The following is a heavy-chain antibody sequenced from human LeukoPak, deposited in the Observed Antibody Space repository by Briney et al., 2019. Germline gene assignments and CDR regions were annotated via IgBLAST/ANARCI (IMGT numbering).Heavy chain of an antibody. D-gene: IGHD6-13*01. Sequence: SETLSLTCTVSGGSISSSSYYWGWIRQPPGKGLEWIGSIYYSGSTYHNPSLKSRVTISVDTPKNHFSLKLISVTAADTAVYYCAYTLAAAGNSHFAYWGRGSLVTVSS. J-gene: IGHJ4*02. CDR3: AYTLAAAGNSHFAY. CDR1: GGSISSSSYY. V-gene: IGHV4-39*02. CDR2: IYYSGST.